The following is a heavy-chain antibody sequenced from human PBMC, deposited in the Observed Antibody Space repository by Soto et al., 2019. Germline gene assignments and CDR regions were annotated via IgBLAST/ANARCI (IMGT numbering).Heavy chain of an antibody. D-gene: IGHD3-10*01. CDR2: ISYDGSNK. J-gene: IGHJ4*02. Sequence: QVHLVESGGGVVQPGRSLRLSCAASGFTFSTYGMHWFRQAPGKGLEWVALISYDGSNKYYVDSVKGRFAISRDNSNNTLYLQMNSLRVEDTATYYCAKEHLYPSGSCPGGYWGQGTLVTVSS. V-gene: IGHV3-30*18. CDR1: GFTFSTYG. CDR3: AKEHLYPSGSCPGGY.